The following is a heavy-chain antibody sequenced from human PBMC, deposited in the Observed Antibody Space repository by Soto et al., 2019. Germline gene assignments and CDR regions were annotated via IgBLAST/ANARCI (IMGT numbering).Heavy chain of an antibody. V-gene: IGHV1-46*01. CDR2: INPSGGST. D-gene: IGHD3-3*01. CDR3: ARGLKFLEWAHYYYYGMDV. J-gene: IGHJ6*02. Sequence: QVQLVQSGAEVKQPGASVKVSCKASGYTFTSYYMHWVRQAPGQGLEWMGIINPSGGSTSYAQKFQGRVTMTRDTSTSTVYMELSSLRSEDTAVYYCARGLKFLEWAHYYYYGMDVWGQGTTVTVSS. CDR1: GYTFTSYY.